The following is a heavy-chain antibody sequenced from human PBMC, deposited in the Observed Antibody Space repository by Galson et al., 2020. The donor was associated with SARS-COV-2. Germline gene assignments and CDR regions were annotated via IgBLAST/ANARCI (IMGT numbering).Heavy chain of an antibody. V-gene: IGHV5-51*01. D-gene: IGHD5-18*01. CDR3: ARGEDGYSSYFDY. CDR2: IYPDDSDT. CDR1: GYSFTNYW. J-gene: IGHJ4*02. Sequence: GESLKISCKGPGYSFTNYWIGWVRQMPGKGMEWMGIIYPDDSDTRYSPSFQGQVTISADKSISTAYLQWSSLKASDTAMYYCARGEDGYSSYFDYWGQGTLVTVSS.